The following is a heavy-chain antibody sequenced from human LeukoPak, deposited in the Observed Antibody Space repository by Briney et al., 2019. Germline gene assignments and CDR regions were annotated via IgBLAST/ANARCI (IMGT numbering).Heavy chain of an antibody. Sequence: QPGASLRLSCAASGFTFSSYAMSWVRQAPGKGLEWVSSISGSGGSTYYADSVKGRFTISRGNTKNTLYLQLNSLRAEDTAVYYCGKVQNYYDSSGYQYYFDYWGQGTLVTVSS. J-gene: IGHJ4*02. V-gene: IGHV3-23*01. CDR1: GFTFSSYA. CDR2: ISGSGGST. D-gene: IGHD3-22*01. CDR3: GKVQNYYDSSGYQYYFDY.